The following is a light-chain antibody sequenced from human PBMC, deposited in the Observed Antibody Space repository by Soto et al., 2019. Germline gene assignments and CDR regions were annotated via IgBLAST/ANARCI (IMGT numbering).Light chain of an antibody. J-gene: IGKJ5*01. Sequence: EILTTQCPATLWLSRGEGVTLSCRAAQDVTNSVAWYQQKSGQAPRLLIYDASARASGVSARFSGSGSGTDFTLTISGLQAEDFAVYFCQQYIRRPLSFGQGTRLEI. V-gene: IGKV3-15*01. CDR3: QQYIRRPLS. CDR2: DAS. CDR1: QDVTNS.